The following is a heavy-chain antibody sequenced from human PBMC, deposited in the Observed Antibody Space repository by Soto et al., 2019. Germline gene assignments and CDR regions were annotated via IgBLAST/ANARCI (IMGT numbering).Heavy chain of an antibody. J-gene: IGHJ6*02. D-gene: IGHD3-10*01. Sequence: ASVKVSCKASGYTFTSYYMHWVRQAPGQGLEWMGIINPSGGSTSYAQKFQGRVTMTRDTSTSTVYMELSSLRSEDTAVYYCARGLKRIQLTDYYYGMDVWGQGTTVTVSS. CDR3: ARGLKRIQLTDYYYGMDV. V-gene: IGHV1-46*01. CDR2: INPSGGST. CDR1: GYTFTSYY.